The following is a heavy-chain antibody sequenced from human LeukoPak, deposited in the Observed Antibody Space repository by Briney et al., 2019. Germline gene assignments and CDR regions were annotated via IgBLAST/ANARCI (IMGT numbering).Heavy chain of an antibody. CDR2: IKQDGSEK. D-gene: IGHD3-10*01. J-gene: IGHJ5*02. Sequence: PGGSLRFSCAASGFTFSSYWMSWVRQAPGKGLEWVANIKQDGSEKYYVDSVKGRFTISRDNAKNSLYLQMNSLRAEDTAVYYCARDPERTYYYGSGSSSSHNWFDPWGQGTLVTVSS. CDR1: GFTFSSYW. V-gene: IGHV3-7*01. CDR3: ARDPERTYYYGSGSSSSHNWFDP.